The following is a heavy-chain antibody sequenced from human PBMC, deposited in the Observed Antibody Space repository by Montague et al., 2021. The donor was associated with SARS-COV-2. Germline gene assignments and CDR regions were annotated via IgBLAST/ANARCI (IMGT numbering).Heavy chain of an antibody. CDR1: GTSFSGYY. V-gene: IGHV4-34*01. CDR3: ARASSITIFGVVNQFDY. Sequence: SETLSLTCAVHGTSFSGYYWNWIRQPPGKGLEWIGEINHGGSTKYSPSLKSRLTISADTSKNQFSLKLSSVTAADTAVYYCARASSITIFGVVNQFDYWGQGTLVTVSS. CDR2: INHGGST. D-gene: IGHD3-3*01. J-gene: IGHJ4*02.